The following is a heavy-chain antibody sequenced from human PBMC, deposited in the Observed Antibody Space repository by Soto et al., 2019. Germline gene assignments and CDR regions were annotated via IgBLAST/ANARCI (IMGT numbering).Heavy chain of an antibody. CDR3: DSKSYYGGMDV. J-gene: IGHJ6*02. V-gene: IGHV4-30-2*01. CDR1: GGSISSGGYS. CDR2: IYHSGST. D-gene: IGHD3-10*01. Sequence: QLQLQESGSGLVKPSQTLSLTCAVSGGSISSGGYSWSWIRQPPGKGLEWIGYIYHSGSTYYNPSLRSRRTSSVDRSKNQFSLKLSSVTAADTAVYYRDSKSYYGGMDVWGQGTTVTVSS.